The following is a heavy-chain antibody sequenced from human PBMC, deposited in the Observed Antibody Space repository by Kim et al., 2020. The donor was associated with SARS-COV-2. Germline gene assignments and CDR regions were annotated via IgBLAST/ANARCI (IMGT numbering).Heavy chain of an antibody. CDR3: ARDYSSGWYYYGMDV. J-gene: IGHJ6*02. CDR2: IYYSGST. V-gene: IGHV4-59*13. CDR1: GGSISSYY. D-gene: IGHD6-19*01. Sequence: SETLSLTCTVSGGSISSYYWSWIRQPPGKGLEWIGYIYYSGSTNYNPSLKSRVTISVDTSKNQFSLKLSSVTAADTAVYYCARDYSSGWYYYGMDVWGQGTTVTVSS.